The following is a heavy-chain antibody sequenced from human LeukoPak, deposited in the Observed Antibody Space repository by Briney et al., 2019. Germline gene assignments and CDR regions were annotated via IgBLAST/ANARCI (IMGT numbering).Heavy chain of an antibody. CDR2: IIHDGSVT. Sequence: GGSLRLSCVTSGITFSNYYMHWVRQVPGEGLVWFSHIIHDGSVTSYADSVKGRFTISRDNAKNTLYLQLNNLRAEDTAVYYCATDDYRGLGYWGQGTLVTVSS. J-gene: IGHJ4*02. V-gene: IGHV3-74*01. CDR3: ATDDYRGLGY. D-gene: IGHD3-16*01. CDR1: GITFSNYY.